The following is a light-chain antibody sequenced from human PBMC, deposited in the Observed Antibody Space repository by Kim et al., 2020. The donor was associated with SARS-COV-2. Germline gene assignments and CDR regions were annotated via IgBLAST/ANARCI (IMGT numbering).Light chain of an antibody. J-gene: IGKJ2*04. CDR3: QQYYSYQCS. CDR1: HYVSTY. V-gene: IGKV1-8*01. CDR2: AVS. Sequence: CASSGDRCNISCRASHYVSTYLSWCQHKPGKAPNLLMYAVSTLPSGVPTRFRGGGSGRDVSLTISCWQTEDLATYYCQQYYSYQCSFGQGTKLEI.